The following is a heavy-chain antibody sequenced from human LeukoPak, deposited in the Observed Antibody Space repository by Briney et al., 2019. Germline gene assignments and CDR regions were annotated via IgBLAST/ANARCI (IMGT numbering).Heavy chain of an antibody. CDR2: IYYSGST. V-gene: IGHV4-59*11. J-gene: IGHJ5*02. CDR3: ARLVVVPAAIGWFDP. Sequence: SETLSLTCTVSGGSISSHYWSWIRQPPGKGLEWIGYIYYSGSTNYNPSLKSRVTISVDTSKNQFSLKLSSVTAADTAVYYRARLVVVPAAIGWFDPWGQGTLVTVSS. D-gene: IGHD2-2*01. CDR1: GGSISSHY.